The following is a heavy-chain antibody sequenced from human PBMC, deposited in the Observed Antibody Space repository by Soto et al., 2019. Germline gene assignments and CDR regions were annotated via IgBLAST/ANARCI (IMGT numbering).Heavy chain of an antibody. J-gene: IGHJ4*02. CDR1: GFTFSSYA. V-gene: IGHV3-30-3*01. CDR3: ARVSALVATNPGDY. CDR2: TSYDGSNK. Sequence: GGSLRLSCAASGFTFSSYAMHWVRQAPGKGLEWVAVTSYDGSNKYYADSVKGRFTISRDNSKNTLYLQMNSLRAEDTAVYYCARVSALVATNPGDYWGQGTLVTVSS. D-gene: IGHD5-12*01.